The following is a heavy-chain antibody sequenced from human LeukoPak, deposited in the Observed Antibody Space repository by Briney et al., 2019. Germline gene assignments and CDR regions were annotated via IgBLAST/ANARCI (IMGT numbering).Heavy chain of an antibody. D-gene: IGHD2-2*02. CDR1: GGTFSSYA. V-gene: IGHV1-69*05. CDR2: IIPIFGTA. CDR3: ARDYCSSTSCYRTPRLSGWFDP. Sequence: GASVKVSCKASGGTFSSYAISWVRQAPGQGLEWMGGIIPIFGTANYAQKFQGRVTITTDESTSTAYMELSSLRSEDTAVYYCARDYCSSTSCYRTPRLSGWFDPWGQGTLVTVSS. J-gene: IGHJ5*02.